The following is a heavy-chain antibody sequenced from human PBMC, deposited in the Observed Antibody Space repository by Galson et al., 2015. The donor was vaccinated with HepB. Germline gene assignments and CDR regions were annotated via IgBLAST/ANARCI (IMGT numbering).Heavy chain of an antibody. Sequence: SLRLSCAASGFTFTSYAMSWVRQAPGKGLEWVSGISDSGGSTYNADSVKGRFTISRDNSKNTLSLQMNSLRAEDTAVYYCAKAQKQWLVPDFDYWGQGTLVTVSS. CDR1: GFTFTSYA. V-gene: IGHV3-23*01. D-gene: IGHD6-19*01. CDR2: ISDSGGST. CDR3: AKAQKQWLVPDFDY. J-gene: IGHJ4*02.